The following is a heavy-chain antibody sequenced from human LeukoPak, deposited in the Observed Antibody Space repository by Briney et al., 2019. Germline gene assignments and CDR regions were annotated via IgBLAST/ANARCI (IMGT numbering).Heavy chain of an antibody. CDR2: ISSSSSYI. CDR1: GFTFSSYS. CDR3: ARDPITIFGVAGFDP. Sequence: GGSLRLSCAASGFTFSSYSMNWVRQAPGKGLEWVSSISSSSSYIYYADSVKGRLTISRDNAKNSLYLQMNSLRAEDTAVYYCARDPITIFGVAGFDPWGQGTLVTVSS. D-gene: IGHD3-3*01. V-gene: IGHV3-21*01. J-gene: IGHJ5*02.